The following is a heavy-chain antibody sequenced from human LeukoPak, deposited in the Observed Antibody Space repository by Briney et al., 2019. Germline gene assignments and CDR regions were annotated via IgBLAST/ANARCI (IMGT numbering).Heavy chain of an antibody. Sequence: PSETLSLTCTVSGGSISSGDYYWSWIRQPPGKGLEWIGYIYYSGSTYYNPSLKSRVTISVDTSKNQFSLKLSSVTAADTAVYYCARGPTNYYDSSGYYPFDYWGQGTLVTVSS. CDR1: GGSISSGDYY. D-gene: IGHD3-22*01. V-gene: IGHV4-30-4*01. J-gene: IGHJ4*02. CDR3: ARGPTNYYDSSGYYPFDY. CDR2: IYYSGST.